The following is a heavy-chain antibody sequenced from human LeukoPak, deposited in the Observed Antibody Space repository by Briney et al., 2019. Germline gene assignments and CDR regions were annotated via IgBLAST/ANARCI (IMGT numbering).Heavy chain of an antibody. CDR1: GFTFSSYD. J-gene: IGHJ6*03. Sequence: GGSLRLSCAASGFTFSSYDMTWVRQAPGKGLEWVSDISGSGGSTYYADSVKGRFTISRDNSKNTLYLQMNSLRAEDTAMYYCAKVGCSSTSCSYYMDVWGKGTTVTISS. V-gene: IGHV3-23*01. CDR2: ISGSGGST. CDR3: AKVGCSSTSCSYYMDV. D-gene: IGHD2-2*01.